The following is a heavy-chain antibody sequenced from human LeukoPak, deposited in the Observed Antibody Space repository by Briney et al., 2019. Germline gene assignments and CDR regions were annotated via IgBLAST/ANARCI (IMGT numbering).Heavy chain of an antibody. Sequence: GASVTDSCMASGYTFTGYYMHWVRQAPGQGLEWMGGINPNSGGTNYAQKFQGRVTMTRDTSISTAYMELSRLKSDDTAVYYCARAGGGYALPSDYWGQGTLVTVSS. CDR1: GYTFTGYY. V-gene: IGHV1-2*02. J-gene: IGHJ4*02. D-gene: IGHD5-12*01. CDR2: INPNSGGT. CDR3: ARAGGGYALPSDY.